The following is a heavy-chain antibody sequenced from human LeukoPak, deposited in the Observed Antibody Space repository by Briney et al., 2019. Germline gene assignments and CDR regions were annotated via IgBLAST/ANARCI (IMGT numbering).Heavy chain of an antibody. CDR3: TWMATIFTVDY. D-gene: IGHD5-12*01. J-gene: IGHJ4*02. Sequence: GGSLRLSCVLSGLTFSDAWMSWVRQAPGKGLEWVGRIRNDRITDYAAPVQGRFSISRDNSKNTFYLQMNSLRTEDTGMYCCTWMATIFTVDYWGQGTLVTVSS. CDR2: IRNDRIT. CDR1: GLTFSDAW. V-gene: IGHV3-15*01.